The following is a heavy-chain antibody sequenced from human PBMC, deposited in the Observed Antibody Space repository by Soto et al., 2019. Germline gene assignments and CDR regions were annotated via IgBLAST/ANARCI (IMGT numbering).Heavy chain of an antibody. D-gene: IGHD3-16*01. V-gene: IGHV3-23*01. CDR1: GFTFSNYA. CDR3: VKYTGTADLGGS. CDR2: ISRAGTYT. J-gene: IGHJ5*02. Sequence: EVQLLESGGDLVRPGGSLRLSCAASGFTFSNYAMGWVRQAPGKGLDWVSGISRAGTYTFYADSVRGRFSVSRDNSRGTPELDMNALRTDDPAVYFCVKYTGTADLGGSWGQGAQVTVSS.